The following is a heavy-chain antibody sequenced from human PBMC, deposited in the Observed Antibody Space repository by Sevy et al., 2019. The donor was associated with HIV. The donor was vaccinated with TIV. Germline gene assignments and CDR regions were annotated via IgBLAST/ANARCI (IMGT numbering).Heavy chain of an antibody. J-gene: IGHJ5*02. D-gene: IGHD3-10*01. CDR2: ISSSSSYI. V-gene: IGHV3-21*01. CDR3: ARSVGNYYGSGTYQEDWFDP. CDR1: GFTFSIYT. Sequence: GGSLRLSCAASGFTFSIYTMNWVRQAPGKGLEWVSSISSSSSYIYYTDSVKGRFSISRDNAKNALFLQMNSLMAEDTDVTYCARSVGNYYGSGTYQEDWFDPWGQGTLVIVSS.